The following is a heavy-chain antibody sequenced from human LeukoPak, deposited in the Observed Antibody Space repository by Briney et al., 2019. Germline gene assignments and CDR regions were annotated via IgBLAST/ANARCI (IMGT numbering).Heavy chain of an antibody. CDR2: ISSSSSFI. V-gene: IGHV3-21*01. J-gene: IGHJ6*03. Sequence: GGSLRLSCAGSGFNFSSYSMSWVRQAPWKGLEFVSSISSSSSFIYYADSVKGRFTISRDNAKKSLSLQMNSLRAEDTAVYYCARDRRGYYYYMDVWGKGTTVTVSS. CDR3: ARDRRGYYYYMDV. CDR1: GFNFSSYS. D-gene: IGHD3-16*01.